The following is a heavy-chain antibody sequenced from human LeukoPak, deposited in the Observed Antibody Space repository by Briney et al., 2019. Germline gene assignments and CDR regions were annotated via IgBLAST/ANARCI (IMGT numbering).Heavy chain of an antibody. CDR2: ISGSGGST. CDR1: GFTFSSYA. Sequence: GGSLRLSCAASGFTFSSYAMSWVRQAPGKGLEWVSAISGSGGSTYYADSVKGRFTISRDNSKNTLYLQMNSLRAEDTAVYYCAKKHKGSSWLTYFDYWGQGTLVTVSS. V-gene: IGHV3-23*01. J-gene: IGHJ4*02. CDR3: AKKHKGSSWLTYFDY. D-gene: IGHD6-13*01.